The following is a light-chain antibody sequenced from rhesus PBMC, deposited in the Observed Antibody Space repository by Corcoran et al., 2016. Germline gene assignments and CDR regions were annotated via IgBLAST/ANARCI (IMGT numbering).Light chain of an antibody. V-gene: IGKV1-21*01. CDR1: QGISTW. CDR3: QPYSDTPFT. Sequence: DIQMTQSPSSLSASVGDTVTITCQASQGISTWLAWFQQKPGTAPKLLIYKTSNLQSGVPSRFSGSGSGTDFTLTISSLQPEDFATYYCQPYSDTPFTFGPGTKLDIK. J-gene: IGKJ3*01. CDR2: KTS.